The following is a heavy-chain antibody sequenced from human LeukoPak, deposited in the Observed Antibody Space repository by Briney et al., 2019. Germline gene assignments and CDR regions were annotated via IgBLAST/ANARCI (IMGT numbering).Heavy chain of an antibody. CDR1: GFTFSSYA. J-gene: IGHJ4*02. V-gene: IGHV3-23*01. D-gene: IGHD4-17*01. CDR2: VTGSGDST. Sequence: GGSLRLSCAASGFTFSSYAMSWVRQAPGKGLEWVSVVTGSGDSTYHADSVKGRFTISRDNYKNIIYLQMNSLRAEDTAVYYCAKRRTTVITMDYFDYWGQGTLVTVSS. CDR3: AKRRTTVITMDYFDY.